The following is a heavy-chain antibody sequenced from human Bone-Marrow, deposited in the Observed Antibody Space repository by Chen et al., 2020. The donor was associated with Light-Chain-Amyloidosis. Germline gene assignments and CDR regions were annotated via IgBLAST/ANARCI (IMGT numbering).Heavy chain of an antibody. J-gene: IGHJ4*02. V-gene: IGHV4-38-2*01. Sequence: QVLLQQSGPGLVKPSETLSLICAVSGNSIRRGYFWGWIRQPPGKGLEWIGVLDFYHGGSPYYSPSLKSRVTITADSAKNQLSLDLTTGAAADTATYYCARGSVGGTAGVWGQGTLVTVSS. CDR3: ARGSVGGTAGV. CDR2: FYHGGSP. CDR1: GNSIRRGYF. D-gene: IGHD1-26*01.